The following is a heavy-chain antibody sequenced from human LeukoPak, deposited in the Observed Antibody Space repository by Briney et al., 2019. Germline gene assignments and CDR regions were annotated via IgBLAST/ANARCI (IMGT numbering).Heavy chain of an antibody. J-gene: IGHJ4*02. CDR3: ARDSPRCSSTSCYTGSVDY. CDR2: IYTSGST. V-gene: IGHV4-61*02. D-gene: IGHD2-2*02. CDR1: GGSISSGSYY. Sequence: PSQTLSLTCTVSGGSISSGSYYWSWIRQPAGKGLEWIGRIYTSGSTNYNPSLQSRVTISGDTSKNQFSLKLSSVTAADTAVYYCARDSPRCSSTSCYTGSVDYWGQGTLVTVSS.